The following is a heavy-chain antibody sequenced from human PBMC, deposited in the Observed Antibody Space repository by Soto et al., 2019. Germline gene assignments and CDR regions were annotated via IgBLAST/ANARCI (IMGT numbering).Heavy chain of an antibody. CDR3: AADKGHSYGYGTY. V-gene: IGHV1-58*01. J-gene: IGHJ4*02. CDR2: IVVGSGNT. D-gene: IGHD5-18*01. CDR1: GFTFNSSA. Sequence: SVKVSCKASGFTFNSSAVQWVRQARGQRLEWIGWIVVGSGNTDYAQKFQERVTITRDMSTSTAYMDLISRRSEDTAVLYCAADKGHSYGYGTYWGQGTLVTVSS.